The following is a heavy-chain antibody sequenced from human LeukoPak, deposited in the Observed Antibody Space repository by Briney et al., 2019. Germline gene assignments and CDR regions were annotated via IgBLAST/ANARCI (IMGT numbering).Heavy chain of an antibody. CDR3: ARVAVAGTVWSWFDP. V-gene: IGHV1-8*01. CDR2: MNPNSGNT. Sequence: ASVTVSCKASGDTFTSYDINWVRQATGQGLEWMGWMNPNSGNTGYAQKFQGRVTMTRNTSISTAYMELSSLRSEDTAVYYCARVAVAGTVWSWFDPWGQGTLVTVSS. D-gene: IGHD6-19*01. J-gene: IGHJ5*02. CDR1: GDTFTSYD.